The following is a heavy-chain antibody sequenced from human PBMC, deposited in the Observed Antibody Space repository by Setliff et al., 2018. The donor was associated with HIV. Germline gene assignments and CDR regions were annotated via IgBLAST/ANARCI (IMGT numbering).Heavy chain of an antibody. J-gene: IGHJ4*02. D-gene: IGHD1-26*01. Sequence: PSETLSLTCTVSGGSIRSISYYWGWIRQPPGKGLEWIGSIYYSGSTYYNPSLRSRVTISGDTSKKQFSLKLSSVTAADTAVYYCVIRSRLGGSSNYLDFWGQGTLVTVSS. CDR2: IYYSGST. CDR1: GGSIRSISYY. CDR3: VIRSRLGGSSNYLDF. V-gene: IGHV4-39*07.